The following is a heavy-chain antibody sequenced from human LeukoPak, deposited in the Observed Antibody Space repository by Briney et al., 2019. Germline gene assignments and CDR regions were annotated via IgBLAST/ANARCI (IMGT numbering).Heavy chain of an antibody. J-gene: IGHJ4*02. V-gene: IGHV1-2*02. CDR2: INPNSGGT. D-gene: IGHD2-2*01. CDR3: ARVVPAASPDQDFDY. CDR1: GYTFTGYY. Sequence: ASVKVSCKASGYTFTGYYMHWVRQAPGQELEWMGWINPNSGGTNYAQKFQGRVTMTRDTSISTAYMELSRLRSDDTAVYYCARVVPAASPDQDFDYWGQGTLVTVSS.